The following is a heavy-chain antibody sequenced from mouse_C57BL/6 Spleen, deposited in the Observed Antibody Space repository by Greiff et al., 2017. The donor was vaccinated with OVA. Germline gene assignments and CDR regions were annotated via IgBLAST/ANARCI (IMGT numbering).Heavy chain of an antibody. CDR3: VRQPPRSSYAMDY. V-gene: IGHV10-1*01. J-gene: IGHJ4*01. CDR1: GFSFNTYA. CDR2: IRSKSNNYAT. D-gene: IGHD1-1*01. Sequence: DVKLVESGGGLVQPKGSLKLSCAASGFSFNTYAMNWVRQAPGKGLEWVARIRSKSNNYATYYADSVKDRFTISRDDSESMLYLQMNNLKTEDTAMYYCVRQPPRSSYAMDYWGQGTSVTVSS.